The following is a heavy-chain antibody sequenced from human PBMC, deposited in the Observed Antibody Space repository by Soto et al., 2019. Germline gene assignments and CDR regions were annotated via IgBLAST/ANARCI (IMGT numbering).Heavy chain of an antibody. D-gene: IGHD6-19*01. CDR3: ARYVAGTLDYYYYGMDV. Sequence: SETLSLTCTVSGGSISSYYWSWIRQPPGKGLEWIGYIYYSGSTNYNPSLKSRVTISVDTSKNQFSLKLSSVTAADTAVYYCARYVAGTLDYYYYGMDVWGQGTTVP. CDR2: IYYSGST. V-gene: IGHV4-59*01. CDR1: GGSISSYY. J-gene: IGHJ6*02.